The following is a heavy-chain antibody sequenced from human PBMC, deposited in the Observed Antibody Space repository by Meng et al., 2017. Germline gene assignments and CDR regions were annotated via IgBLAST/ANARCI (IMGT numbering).Heavy chain of an antibody. J-gene: IGHJ4*02. CDR2: ISGSGGST. D-gene: IGHD2/OR15-2a*01. Sequence: GGSLRLSCAASGFTFSSYAMSWVRQAPGKGLEWVSAISGSGGSTYYADSVKGRFKISRDNSKNTLYLQMNSLRAEDTAVYYCAKDPEPQIRHPSIFDYWGQGTLVTVSS. V-gene: IGHV3-23*01. CDR3: AKDPEPQIRHPSIFDY. CDR1: GFTFSSYA.